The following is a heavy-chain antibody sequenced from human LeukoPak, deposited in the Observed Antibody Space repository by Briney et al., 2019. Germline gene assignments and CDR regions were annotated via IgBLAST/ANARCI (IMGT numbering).Heavy chain of an antibody. CDR3: ARESHIVTPSSYWYFDL. J-gene: IGHJ2*01. D-gene: IGHD2/OR15-2a*01. CDR2: INPSGGGT. CDR1: GYTFTSFY. V-gene: IGHV1-46*01. Sequence: ASVKVSCKASGYTFTSFYIHWVRRAPGQGLEWMGIINPSGGGTTYAQKFQGRVTMTRDTSTSTVYMELSSLRSEDTAVYYCARESHIVTPSSYWYFDLWGRGTLVTVSS.